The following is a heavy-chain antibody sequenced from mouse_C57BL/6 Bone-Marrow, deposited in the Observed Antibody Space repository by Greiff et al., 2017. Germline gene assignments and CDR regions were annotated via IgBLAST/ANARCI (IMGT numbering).Heavy chain of an antibody. Sequence: EVKLVESGGGLVQPKGSLKLSCAASGFSFNTYAMNWVRQAPGKGLEWVARIRSKSNNYATYYADSVKDRFTISRDDSESMLYLQMNNMKTEDTAMYYCVRHGSSNQAWFAYWGQGTLVTVSA. CDR3: VRHGSSNQAWFAY. CDR2: IRSKSNNYAT. CDR1: GFSFNTYA. D-gene: IGHD1-1*01. J-gene: IGHJ3*01. V-gene: IGHV10-1*01.